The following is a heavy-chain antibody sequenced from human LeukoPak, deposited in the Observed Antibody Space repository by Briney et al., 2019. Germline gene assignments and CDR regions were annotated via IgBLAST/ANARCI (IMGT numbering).Heavy chain of an antibody. D-gene: IGHD3-3*01. CDR1: GYTFTSYD. J-gene: IGHJ4*02. V-gene: IGHV1-8*01. CDR2: MNPNSGNT. Sequence: ASVKVSCKASGYTFTSYDINWVRQATGQGLEWMGWMNPNSGNTGYAQKFQGRVTMTRNTSISTAYMELSSLRSEDTAVYYCARGDFWSGYYTMGDDYWGQGTLVTVSS. CDR3: ARGDFWSGYYTMGDDY.